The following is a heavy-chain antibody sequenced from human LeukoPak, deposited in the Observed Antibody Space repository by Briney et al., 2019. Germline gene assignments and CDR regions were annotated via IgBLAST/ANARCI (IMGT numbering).Heavy chain of an antibody. J-gene: IGHJ5*02. CDR2: IWYDGGGT. V-gene: IGHV3-33*06. Sequence: GGSLRLSCAASGFSFSSYGMPWVRQAPGKGLGWVAVIWYDGGGTYYADSVTGRFTISRDNSKNTRYLQMNSLRAEDTAVYYCAKDRYSSYFPESWGQGTLVTVSS. CDR1: GFSFSSYG. D-gene: IGHD4-11*01. CDR3: AKDRYSSYFPES.